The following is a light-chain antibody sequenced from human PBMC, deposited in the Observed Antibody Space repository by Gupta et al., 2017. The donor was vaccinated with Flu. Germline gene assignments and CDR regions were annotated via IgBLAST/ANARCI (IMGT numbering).Light chain of an antibody. V-gene: IGLV2-8*01. J-gene: IGLJ1*01. CDR1: TIAVGGSKY. CDR3: SSTAAGDSYV. Sequence: QSALTQPPSASGSPGQPVTISCTGTTIAVGGSKYVACYQPHPGKAPKVLIFEVTKRPAGVPDRFSGSKSGNTASLTVSVRKAEDDADYYCSSTAAGDSYVFGTGTKVTVL. CDR2: EVT.